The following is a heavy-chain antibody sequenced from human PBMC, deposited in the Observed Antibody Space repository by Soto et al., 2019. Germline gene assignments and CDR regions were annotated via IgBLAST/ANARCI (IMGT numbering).Heavy chain of an antibody. Sequence: QVQLQESGPGLVKTSETLSLTCTVSGGSVSSGPYHWNWVRQPPGKGLEWIGHISYSETANYNPSLRGRVIMATDTSMNQFSLRLTSVTAADTAVYYCMRSHGAYWGQGALVTVSP. CDR2: ISYSETA. J-gene: IGHJ4*02. D-gene: IGHD2-8*01. V-gene: IGHV4-61*01. CDR3: MRSHGAY. CDR1: GGSVSSGPYH.